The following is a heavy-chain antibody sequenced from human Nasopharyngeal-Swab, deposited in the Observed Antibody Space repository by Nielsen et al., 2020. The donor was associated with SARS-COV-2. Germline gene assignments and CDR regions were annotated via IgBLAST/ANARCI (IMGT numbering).Heavy chain of an antibody. CDR3: ARDGLVGATTGFDI. Sequence: WIRQPPGKGLEWVANIKQDGSAKYYVDSVKGRFTISRDNAKNSLYLQMNSLRAEDTAVYYCARDGLVGATTGFDIWGQGTMVTVSS. CDR2: IKQDGSAK. D-gene: IGHD1-26*01. V-gene: IGHV3-7*01. J-gene: IGHJ3*02.